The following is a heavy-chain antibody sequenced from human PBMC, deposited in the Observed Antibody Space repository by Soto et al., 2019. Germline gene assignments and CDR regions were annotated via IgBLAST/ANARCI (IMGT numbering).Heavy chain of an antibody. D-gene: IGHD6-13*01. CDR2: IIPIFGTA. CDR1: GGTFSSYA. V-gene: IGHV1-69*13. Sequence: SVKVSCKASGGTFSSYAISWVRQAPGQGLEWMGGIIPIFGTANYAQKFQGRVTITADESTSTAYMELSSLRSEDTAVYYCARERIAAAGTFIIKNWFDPWGQGTLVTVSS. J-gene: IGHJ5*02. CDR3: ARERIAAAGTFIIKNWFDP.